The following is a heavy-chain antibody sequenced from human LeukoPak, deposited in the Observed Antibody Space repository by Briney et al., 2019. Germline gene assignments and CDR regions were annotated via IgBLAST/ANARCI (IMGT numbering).Heavy chain of an antibody. Sequence: ASVKVSCKVSAYSLNELSMHWVRQAPGKGLEWMGGFDREDGEIIYAANFQDRVTMTEDTCTDTAHMELSRLISEDTAVYDCARGFDGLLWFGESPPYYMDVWGKGTTVTISS. J-gene: IGHJ6*03. V-gene: IGHV1-24*01. CDR1: AYSLNELS. CDR2: FDREDGEI. CDR3: ARGFDGLLWFGESPPYYMDV. D-gene: IGHD3-10*01.